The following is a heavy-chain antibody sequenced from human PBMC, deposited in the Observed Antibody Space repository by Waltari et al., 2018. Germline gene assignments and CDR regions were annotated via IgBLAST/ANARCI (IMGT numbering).Heavy chain of an antibody. D-gene: IGHD5-18*01. CDR1: GFPFRHYS. V-gene: IGHV3-74*03. CDR3: ARKGGRGYTYAPFYFDY. CDR2: INGDGYGI. Sequence: EVQLVEAGGDLVQPGGSLRPPCTASGFPFRHYSVPWLRQVPGKGLEWVSRINGDGYGIAYSDSVQGRFSISRDNTKNTLYLQLNSLRAEDTAVYYCARKGGRGYTYAPFYFDYWGRGTLVTVSS. J-gene: IGHJ4*02.